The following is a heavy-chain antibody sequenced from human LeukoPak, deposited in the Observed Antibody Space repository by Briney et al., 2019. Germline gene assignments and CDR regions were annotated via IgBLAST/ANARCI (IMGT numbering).Heavy chain of an antibody. D-gene: IGHD3-3*01. V-gene: IGHV3-30-3*01. J-gene: IGHJ6*02. Sequence: GRSLRLSCEFTFSTYSIHWVRQAPGKGLEWVAVVSYDGNTKYYADSVKGRFTISRDNSKNTLYLQMNSLRPEDTAVFYCARVVSRLEGLGSNIAWPYYYYEVDVWGQGTTVTVS. CDR3: ARVVSRLEGLGSNIAWPYYYYEVDV. CDR1: TFSTYS. CDR2: VSYDGNTK.